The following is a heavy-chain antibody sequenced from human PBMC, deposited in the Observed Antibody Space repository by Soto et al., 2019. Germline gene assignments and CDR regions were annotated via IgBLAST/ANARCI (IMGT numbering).Heavy chain of an antibody. CDR3: ARDGSSAPLYSGYDFYYGMDV. CDR1: GGTFSSYA. Sequence: ASVKVSCKASGGTFSSYAISWVRQAPGQGLEWMGGIIPIFGTANYAQKFQGRVTVTADESTSTAYMELSSLRSEDTAVYYCARDGSSAPLYSGYDFYYGMDVWGQGTTVTVSS. D-gene: IGHD5-12*01. J-gene: IGHJ6*02. V-gene: IGHV1-69*13. CDR2: IIPIFGTA.